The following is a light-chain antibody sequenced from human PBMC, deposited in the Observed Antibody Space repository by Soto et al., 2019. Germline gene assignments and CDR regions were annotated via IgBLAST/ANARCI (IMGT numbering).Light chain of an antibody. Sequence: QSVLTQPPSASGSPGQSVTISCTGTSSDVGGYNCVSWYQQHPGKAPKLMIYEVSKRPSGVPDRFSGSKSGNTASLTVSGLQAEDEADYYCSSYAGSNWVFGGGTKLTVL. V-gene: IGLV2-8*01. CDR1: SSDVGGYNC. CDR3: SSYAGSNWV. J-gene: IGLJ3*02. CDR2: EVS.